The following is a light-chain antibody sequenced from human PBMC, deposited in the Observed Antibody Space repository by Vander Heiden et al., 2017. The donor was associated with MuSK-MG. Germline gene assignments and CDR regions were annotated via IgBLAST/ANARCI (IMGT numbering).Light chain of an antibody. CDR1: QSISSY. Sequence: DIQMTQSPSSLSASVGDRVTITCRASQSISSYLNWYQQKPGKAPKLLTYAASSLQSGVPSRFSGSGSGTDFTLTISSLQPEDFATYYCLQSDSTPLTFGGGTKVEIK. V-gene: IGKV1-39*01. CDR2: AAS. CDR3: LQSDSTPLT. J-gene: IGKJ4*01.